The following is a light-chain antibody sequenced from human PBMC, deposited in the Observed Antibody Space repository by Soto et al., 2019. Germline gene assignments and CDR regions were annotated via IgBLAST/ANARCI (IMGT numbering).Light chain of an antibody. CDR2: EVT. V-gene: IGLV2-8*01. CDR1: SSDVGGYNY. Sequence: QSALTQPPSASGSPGQSVTISCSGTSSDVGGYNYVSWFQQHPGKAPKLMIYEVTKRPSGVPDRFSGSKSGNTASLTVSGLQAEDEAEYYCSSYVGSNNFVFGTVTKVTVL. CDR3: SSYVGSNNFV. J-gene: IGLJ1*01.